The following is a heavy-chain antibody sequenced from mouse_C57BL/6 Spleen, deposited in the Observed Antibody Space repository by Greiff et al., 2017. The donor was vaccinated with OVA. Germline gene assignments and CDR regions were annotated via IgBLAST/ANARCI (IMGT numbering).Heavy chain of an antibody. D-gene: IGHD2-3*01. CDR1: GFTFSSYA. CDR3: AGYESWFAY. J-gene: IGHJ3*01. V-gene: IGHV5-4*01. Sequence: EVQLVESGGGLVKPGGSLKLSCAASGFTFSSYAMSWVRQTPEKRLEWVATISDGGSYTYYPDNVKGRFTISRDNAKNNLYLQMSHLKSEDTAMYYCAGYESWFAYWGQGTLVTVSA. CDR2: ISDGGSYT.